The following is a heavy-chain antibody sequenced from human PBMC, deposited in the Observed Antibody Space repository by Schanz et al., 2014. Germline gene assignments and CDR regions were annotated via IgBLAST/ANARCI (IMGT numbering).Heavy chain of an antibody. Sequence: EVQLVESGGGLVQPGGSLRLSCAASGFTFSNYWMSWVRQAPGKGLEWVASVNTDGGGKFYVDSVKGRFTIFRDNSKNTLYLQMNSLRAEDTAVYYCARDRYAAGAGAFDIWGQGTMVTVSS. CDR3: ARDRYAAGAGAFDI. D-gene: IGHD3-10*01. CDR1: GFTFSNYW. V-gene: IGHV3-7*01. J-gene: IGHJ3*02. CDR2: VNTDGGGK.